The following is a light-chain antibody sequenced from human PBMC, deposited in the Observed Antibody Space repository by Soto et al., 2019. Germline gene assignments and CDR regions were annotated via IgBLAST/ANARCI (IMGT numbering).Light chain of an antibody. V-gene: IGLV2-23*01. J-gene: IGLJ2*01. CDR3: CSYVGSRAVV. CDR2: EGT. Sequence: QSVLTQPASVSGSPGQSITLSCTGTSTDLGSYNLVSWYQQHPGKAPKLVIYEGTKRPSGVSNRFSGSKSGTTASLTISGLQAEDEADYYCCSYVGSRAVVFGGGTQLTVL. CDR1: STDLGSYNL.